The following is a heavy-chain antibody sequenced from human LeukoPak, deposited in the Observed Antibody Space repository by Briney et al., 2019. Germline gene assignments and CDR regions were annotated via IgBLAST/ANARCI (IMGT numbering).Heavy chain of an antibody. J-gene: IGHJ4*02. CDR3: AREYPPRYYYDSSGYLDY. Sequence: GGSLRLSGAASGFTFSSYDMHWVRQAPGKGLEWVAVIWYDGSNKYYADSVKGRFTISRDNSKNTLYLQMNSLRAKDTAVYYCAREYPPRYYYDSSGYLDYWGQGTLVTVSS. CDR1: GFTFSSYD. V-gene: IGHV3-33*01. D-gene: IGHD3-22*01. CDR2: IWYDGSNK.